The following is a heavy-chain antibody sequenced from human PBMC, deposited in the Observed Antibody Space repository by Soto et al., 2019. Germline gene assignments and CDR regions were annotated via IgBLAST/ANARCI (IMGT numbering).Heavy chain of an antibody. D-gene: IGHD1-26*01. Sequence: QPGGSLRLSCEASGFTFSDYWMHWVRQAPGKGLEWVSHIDSDGRGKTYADSVKGRFTISRDNAKNTLYLQISSLRAEDTAMYYCARGKYIGSYYFDYWGQGTLVTVSS. J-gene: IGHJ4*02. CDR1: GFTFSDYW. CDR2: IDSDGRGK. CDR3: ARGKYIGSYYFDY. V-gene: IGHV3-74*01.